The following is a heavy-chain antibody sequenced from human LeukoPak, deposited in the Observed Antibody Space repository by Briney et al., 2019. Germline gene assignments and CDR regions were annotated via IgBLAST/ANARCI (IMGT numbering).Heavy chain of an antibody. CDR3: AKDLVYLGYCSSTSCYAYAFDI. Sequence: GGSLRLSCAASRFTFSSYGMHWVRQAPGKGLEWVAVKSYDGSNKHYADSVKGRFTISRDNSKNTLYLQMNSLRAEDTAVYYCAKDLVYLGYCSSTSCYAYAFDIWGQGTMVTVSS. CDR1: RFTFSSYG. V-gene: IGHV3-30*18. D-gene: IGHD2-2*01. CDR2: KSYDGSNK. J-gene: IGHJ3*02.